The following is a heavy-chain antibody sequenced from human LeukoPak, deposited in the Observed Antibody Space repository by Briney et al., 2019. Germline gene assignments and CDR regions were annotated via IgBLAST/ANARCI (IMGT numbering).Heavy chain of an antibody. J-gene: IGHJ4*02. V-gene: IGHV1-2*02. Sequence: ASVKVSCKASGYTFTGYYIHWVRQAPEQGLEWMGWINPTSGGTNYAQKLQGRVTMTRDTSISTAYMEVRRLRSDDTAVYYCARSSALNSGYNTDYFDYRGQGTLVTVSS. D-gene: IGHD5-12*01. CDR2: INPTSGGT. CDR1: GYTFTGYY. CDR3: ARSSALNSGYNTDYFDY.